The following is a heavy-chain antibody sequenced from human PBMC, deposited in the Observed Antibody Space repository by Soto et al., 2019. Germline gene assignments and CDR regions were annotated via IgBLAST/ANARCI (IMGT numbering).Heavy chain of an antibody. V-gene: IGHV4-30-4*01. CDR2: IYYSGST. J-gene: IGHJ4*02. CDR1: GGSISSGDYY. CDR3: AGTSSNYYDSSGYHLDY. Sequence: SETLSLTCTVSGGSISSGDYYWSWIRQPPGKGLEWIGYIYYSGSTYYNPSLKSRVTISVDTPENQLSLRLSSVTAADTAVYYCAGTSSNYYDSSGYHLDYWGQGALVTSPQ. D-gene: IGHD3-22*01.